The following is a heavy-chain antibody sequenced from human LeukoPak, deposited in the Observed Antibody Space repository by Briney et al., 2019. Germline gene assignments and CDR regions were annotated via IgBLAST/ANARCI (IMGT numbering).Heavy chain of an antibody. CDR2: INRSGST. CDR1: GFTFSSYA. Sequence: GSLRLSCAASGFTFSSYAMSWVRQPPGKGLEWIGEINRSGSTNYNPSLKSRVAISVDTSKTQFSLKLTSVTAADTAVYYCARSGQTTVAYHDWGQGSLVTVSS. CDR3: ARSGQTTVAYHD. J-gene: IGHJ4*02. D-gene: IGHD4-11*01. V-gene: IGHV4-34*01.